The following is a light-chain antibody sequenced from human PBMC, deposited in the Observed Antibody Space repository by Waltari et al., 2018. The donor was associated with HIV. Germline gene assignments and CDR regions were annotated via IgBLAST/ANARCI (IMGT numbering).Light chain of an antibody. Sequence: EIVLTQSPATLSLSPGERATLSCRASHSVSDYLAWYQQKPGQPPRLLIYDASNRAAGIPARFSGSGSGTDFTLTISGLEPEDFAVYYCQQRTSWSPNTFGQGTKLEIK. V-gene: IGKV3-11*01. J-gene: IGKJ2*01. CDR3: QQRTSWSPNT. CDR2: DAS. CDR1: HSVSDY.